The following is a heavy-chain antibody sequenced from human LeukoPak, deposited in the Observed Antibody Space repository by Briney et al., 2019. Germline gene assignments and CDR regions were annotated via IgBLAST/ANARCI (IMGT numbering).Heavy chain of an antibody. J-gene: IGHJ5*02. Sequence: SETLSLTCTVSGGSLSSYYWSWIRQPPGKELECIGYIYYSGSTNYNPSLKSRVTISLDTSKNQFSLKLSSVTAADTAVYYCARYSDAVAGARWFDHWGQRTLVTVSS. CDR1: GGSLSSYY. V-gene: IGHV4-59*01. D-gene: IGHD3-3*01. CDR2: IYYSGST. CDR3: ARYSDAVAGARWFDH.